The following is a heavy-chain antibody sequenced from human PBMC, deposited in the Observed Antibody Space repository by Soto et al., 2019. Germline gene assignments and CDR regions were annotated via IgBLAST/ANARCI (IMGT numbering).Heavy chain of an antibody. CDR3: AKDRTSYYGSSGDASDI. Sequence: QVQLVESGGGVVQPGRSLRLSCAASGFIFRGYGMHWVRQAPGKGLEWVAVISYDGSDKFYADSVKGRFTISRDNSKNTLYLQMNSLRAEDTAVYYCAKDRTSYYGSSGDASDIWGQGTMVTVSS. CDR2: ISYDGSDK. V-gene: IGHV3-30*18. CDR1: GFIFRGYG. D-gene: IGHD3-22*01. J-gene: IGHJ3*02.